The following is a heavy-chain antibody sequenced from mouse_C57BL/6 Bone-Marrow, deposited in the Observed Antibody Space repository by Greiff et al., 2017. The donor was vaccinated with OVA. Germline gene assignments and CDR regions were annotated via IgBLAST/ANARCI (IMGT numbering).Heavy chain of an antibody. CDR2: INPSSGYT. V-gene: IGHV1-4*01. J-gene: IGHJ1*03. CDR3: ASDITTVVGPYV. CDR1: GYTFTSYT. Sequence: QVQLQQSGAELARPGASVKMSCKASGYTFTSYTMHWVKQRPGQGLEWIGYINPSSGYTKYNQKFKDKATLTADKSSSTAYMQLSSLTSEDSAGYYCASDITTVVGPYVWGTGTTVTVSS. D-gene: IGHD1-1*01.